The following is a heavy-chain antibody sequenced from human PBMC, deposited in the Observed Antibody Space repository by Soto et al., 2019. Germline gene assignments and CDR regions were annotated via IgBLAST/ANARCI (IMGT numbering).Heavy chain of an antibody. J-gene: IGHJ4*02. V-gene: IGHV5-51*01. CDR1: GYTFSNHW. D-gene: IGHD3-3*01. CDR3: ARRGAVDDYWSGSNGGFDH. Sequence: PGESLKISCKASGYTFSNHWIGWVRQMPGKGLEWMGIIFPGDSDTRNSPSFQGQVTISVDKSISTTYLHWSSLKASDAATYYCARRGAVDDYWSGSNGGFDHWGQGTQVTVSS. CDR2: IFPGDSDT.